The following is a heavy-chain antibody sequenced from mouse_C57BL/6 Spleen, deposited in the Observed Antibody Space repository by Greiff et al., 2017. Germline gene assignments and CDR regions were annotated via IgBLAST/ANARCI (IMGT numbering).Heavy chain of an antibody. J-gene: IGHJ1*03. V-gene: IGHV5-9-1*02. CDR2: ISSGGDYI. CDR3: TRGEVSSWYFDV. Sequence: EVKLVESGEGLVKPGGSLKLSCAASGFTFSSHAMSWVRQTPEKRLEWVAYISSGGDYIYYADTVKGRFTISRDNARNTLYLQMSSLKSEDTAMYYCTRGEVSSWYFDVWGTGTTVTVSS. D-gene: IGHD1-3*01. CDR1: GFTFSSHA.